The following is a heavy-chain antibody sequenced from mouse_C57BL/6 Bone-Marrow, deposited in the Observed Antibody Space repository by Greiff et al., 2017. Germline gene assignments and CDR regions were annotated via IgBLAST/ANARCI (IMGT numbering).Heavy chain of an antibody. CDR1: GFTFSDYY. Sequence: EVMLVESEGGLVQPGSSMKLSCTASGFTFSDYYMAWVRQVPEKGLEWVANINYDGSSTYYLDSLKSRFIISRDNAKNILYLQMSSLKSEDTATYYCARDTGSSYGYFDVGGTGTTVTVSS. CDR2: INYDGSST. CDR3: ARDTGSSYGYFDV. J-gene: IGHJ1*03. V-gene: IGHV5-16*01. D-gene: IGHD1-1*01.